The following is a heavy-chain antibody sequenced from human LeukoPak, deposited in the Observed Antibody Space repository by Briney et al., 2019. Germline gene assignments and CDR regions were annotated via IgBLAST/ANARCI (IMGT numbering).Heavy chain of an antibody. D-gene: IGHD4-23*01. J-gene: IGHJ4*02. CDR3: ARTVGRGPGGHFDY. CDR2: ISDSGSYT. V-gene: IGHV3-11*03. Sequence: KSGGSLRLSCAASGFSLRGYYMSWIRQAPGKGLEWVAYISDSGSYTNHANSVRGRFTISRDNAKKSLFLQMINLRADDTAVYFCARTVGRGPGGHFDYWGQGALVTVSS. CDR1: GFSLRGYY.